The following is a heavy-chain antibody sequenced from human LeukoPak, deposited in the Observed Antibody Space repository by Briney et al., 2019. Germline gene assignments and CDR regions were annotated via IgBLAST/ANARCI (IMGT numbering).Heavy chain of an antibody. CDR1: GFTFSSYW. D-gene: IGHD2-15*01. Sequence: AGGPLRLSCAASGFTFSSYWMHWVRQAPGKGLVWVSSINSDGSSTSYADSVKGRFTISRDNAKNTLYLQMNSLRAEDTAVYYCARDKQTGVVALPDYWGQGTLVTVSS. V-gene: IGHV3-74*01. J-gene: IGHJ4*02. CDR3: ARDKQTGVVALPDY. CDR2: INSDGSST.